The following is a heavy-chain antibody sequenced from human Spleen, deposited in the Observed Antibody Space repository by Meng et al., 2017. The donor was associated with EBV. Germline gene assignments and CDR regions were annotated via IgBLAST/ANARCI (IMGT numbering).Heavy chain of an antibody. CDR3: ARADVDTSMVNPKLSFDY. Sequence: QLQLRESGPGQVKPSEXLSLTCTVYGGSFSGYYWSWIRQPPGKGLEWIGEINHSGSTNYNPSLKSRVTISVDTSKNQFSLKLSSVTAADTAVYYCARADVDTSMVNPKLSFDYWGQGTLVNVSS. J-gene: IGHJ4*02. CDR1: GGSFSGYY. CDR2: INHSGST. V-gene: IGHV4-34*01. D-gene: IGHD5-18*01.